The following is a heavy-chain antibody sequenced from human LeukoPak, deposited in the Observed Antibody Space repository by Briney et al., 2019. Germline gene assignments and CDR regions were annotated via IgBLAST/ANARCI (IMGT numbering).Heavy chain of an antibody. J-gene: IGHJ4*02. CDR1: GGSVSTSDYY. V-gene: IGHV4-39*07. Sequence: SETLSLTCTVSGGSVSTSDYYWGWIRQTPGKGLEWIGDIFHNGKTNYNPSLKGRVTISINTSNNQFSLRLPSVTAADTAVYYCARIFDSWGQGTLVTVSS. CDR3: ARIFDS. CDR2: IFHNGKT.